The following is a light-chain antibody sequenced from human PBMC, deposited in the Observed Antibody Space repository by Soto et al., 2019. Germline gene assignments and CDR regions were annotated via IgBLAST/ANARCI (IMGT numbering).Light chain of an antibody. CDR1: QSVGSN. J-gene: IGKJ1*01. V-gene: IGKV3-15*01. CDR2: GAS. CDR3: QQYNFWWT. Sequence: EIVMTQSPATLSVSPGERATLSCRASQSVGSNLAWYQQKPGQAPRLLIYGASTRATGIPARFSGSGSGTEFTLSISSLQSEDFAVYYCQQYNFWWTFGQGTKVEIK.